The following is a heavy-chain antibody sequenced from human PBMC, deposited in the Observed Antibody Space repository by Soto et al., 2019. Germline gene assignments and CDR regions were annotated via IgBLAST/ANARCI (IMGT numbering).Heavy chain of an antibody. V-gene: IGHV4-34*01. D-gene: IGHD1-7*01. CDR1: GGSFSGYY. Sequence: PSETLSLTCAVYGGSFSGYYWSWIRQPPGKGLEWIGEINHSGSTNYNPSLKSRVTISVDTSKNQFSLKLSSVTAADTAVYYCARGHWNYTLYYYYYGMDVWGQGTTVTVSS. CDR2: INHSGST. CDR3: ARGHWNYTLYYYYYGMDV. J-gene: IGHJ6*02.